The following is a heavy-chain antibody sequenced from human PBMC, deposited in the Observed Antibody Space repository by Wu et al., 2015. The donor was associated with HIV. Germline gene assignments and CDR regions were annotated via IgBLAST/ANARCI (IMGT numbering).Heavy chain of an antibody. CDR2: ISAYNGNR. V-gene: IGHV1-18*01. CDR1: GYTFTSYA. D-gene: IGHD2-2*01. CDR3: ARVRCSSTSCGRHDAFDI. Sequence: QDQLEQSGVEVRKPGASVKVSCKASGYTFTSYAISWVRQAPGQGLQWIGWISAYNGNRDYAQNFQGRVTMTTDTSTSTAYMELTSLRSDDTAVYYCARVRCSSTSCGRHDAFDIWGQGTMVTSLQ. J-gene: IGHJ3*02.